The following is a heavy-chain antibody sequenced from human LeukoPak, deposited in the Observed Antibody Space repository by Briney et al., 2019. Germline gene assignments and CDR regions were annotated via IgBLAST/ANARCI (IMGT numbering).Heavy chain of an antibody. CDR3: ARAHLRAPPRY. J-gene: IGHJ4*02. CDR2: INHSGST. Sequence: SETLSLTCTVSGGSISSSAYYWGWIRQPPGKGLGWIGEINHSGSTNYNPSLKSRVTISVDTSKNQFSLKLSSVTAADTAVYYCARAHLRAPPRYWGQGTLVTVSS. CDR1: GGSISSSAYY. D-gene: IGHD3-16*01. V-gene: IGHV4-39*07.